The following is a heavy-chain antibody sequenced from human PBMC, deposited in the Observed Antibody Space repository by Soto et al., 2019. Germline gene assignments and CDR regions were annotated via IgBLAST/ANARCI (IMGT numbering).Heavy chain of an antibody. CDR1: GGTFSSYA. V-gene: IGHV1-69*12. J-gene: IGHJ4*02. D-gene: IGHD4-17*01. CDR2: IIPIFGTA. Sequence: QVQLVQSGAEVKKPGSSVKVSCKASGGTFSSYAISWVRQAPGQGLEWMGGIIPIFGTANYAQKFQGRVTITADESXXTAYMELSSLRSEDTAVYYCASSGHDYGDPGKFDYWGQGTLVTVSS. CDR3: ASSGHDYGDPGKFDY.